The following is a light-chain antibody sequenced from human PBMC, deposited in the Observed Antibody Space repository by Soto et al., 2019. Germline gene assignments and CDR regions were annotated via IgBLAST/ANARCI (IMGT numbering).Light chain of an antibody. V-gene: IGKV4-1*01. CDR2: WAS. CDR1: QSVLYNSNNKNY. CDR3: QQYYGNPYT. Sequence: DIVMTQSPDSLAVSLGERATINCKSSQSVLYNSNNKNYLAWYQQKPGQPPKLLIYWASTRESGVPDRFSGSGSGTDFTLTISSLQAEDVAVYYCQQYYGNPYTFGQGTKLEIK. J-gene: IGKJ2*01.